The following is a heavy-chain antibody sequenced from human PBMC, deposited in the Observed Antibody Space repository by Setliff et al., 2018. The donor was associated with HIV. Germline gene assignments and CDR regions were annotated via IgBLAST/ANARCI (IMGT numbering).Heavy chain of an antibody. V-gene: IGHV4-59*11. CDR2: MSFSANS. D-gene: IGHD3-10*01. CDR1: GGSISSHY. J-gene: IGHJ4*02. CDR3: ARGAGAFGAKLDS. Sequence: PSETLSLTCTVSGGSISSHYWSWIRQPPGKGLEWLGYMSFSANSNYNPSLKNRITISIDTSKNRFSLRLKSVTAADAAIYYCARGAGAFGAKLDSWGQGSLVTVSS.